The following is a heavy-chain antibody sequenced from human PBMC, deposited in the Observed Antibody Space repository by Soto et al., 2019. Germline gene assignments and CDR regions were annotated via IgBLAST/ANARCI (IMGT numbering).Heavy chain of an antibody. J-gene: IGHJ4*02. CDR2: IDWDDDK. CDR3: ARINRTPGLYYFDY. D-gene: IGHD2-15*01. CDR1: GFSLSTSGMC. V-gene: IGHV2-70*11. Sequence: SGPTLVNPTQTLTLTCTFSGFSLSTSGMCVNWIRQPPGKALEWLARIDWDDDKYYSKSLKTRLTISKDTSKNQVVLTMTNMDPVDTATYYCARINRTPGLYYFDYWGQGTLVTVSS.